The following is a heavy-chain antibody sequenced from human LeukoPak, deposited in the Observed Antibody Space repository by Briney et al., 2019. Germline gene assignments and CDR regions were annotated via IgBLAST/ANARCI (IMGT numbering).Heavy chain of an antibody. Sequence: SETLSLTCTISGGSISSSSYHWGWIRQPPGKGLERIGSIYYSGSTYYNPSLKRRLTISVDTAKNPLSPKSTSVTAADPALHSRARGGHSGSSGYWGQGTLVTVSS. CDR3: ARGGHSGSSGY. CDR2: IYYSGST. V-gene: IGHV4-39*01. D-gene: IGHD1-26*01. J-gene: IGHJ4*02. CDR1: GGSISSSSYH.